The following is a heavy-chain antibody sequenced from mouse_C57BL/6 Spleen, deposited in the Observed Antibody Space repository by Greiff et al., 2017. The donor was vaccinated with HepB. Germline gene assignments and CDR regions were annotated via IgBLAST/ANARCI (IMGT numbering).Heavy chain of an antibody. CDR3: ARSGGGTSNFDV. D-gene: IGHD4-1*01. Sequence: QVQLQQPGAELVKPGASVKLSCKASGYTFTSYWMQWVKQRPGQGLEWIGEIDPSDSYTNYNQKFKGKATLTVDTSSSTAYMQLSSLTSEDSAVYYCARSGGGTSNFDVWGTGTTVTVSS. V-gene: IGHV1-50*01. J-gene: IGHJ1*03. CDR2: IDPSDSYT. CDR1: GYTFTSYW.